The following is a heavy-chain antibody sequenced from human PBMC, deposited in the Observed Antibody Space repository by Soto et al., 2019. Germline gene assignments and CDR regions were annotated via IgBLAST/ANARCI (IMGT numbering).Heavy chain of an antibody. D-gene: IGHD6-13*01. Sequence: PGGSLRLSCAASGFTFSSYWMHWVRQAPGKGLVWVSRINPDGSATNYADSVKGRFTISRDNAKNTLYLQMNSLRVGDTAVYYCAKGTLVKPPGTRAFDVWGQGTMVTVSS. V-gene: IGHV3-74*01. CDR1: GFTFSSYW. J-gene: IGHJ3*01. CDR2: INPDGSAT. CDR3: AKGTLVKPPGTRAFDV.